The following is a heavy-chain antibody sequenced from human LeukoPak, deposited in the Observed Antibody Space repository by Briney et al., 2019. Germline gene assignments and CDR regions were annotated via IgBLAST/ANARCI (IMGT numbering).Heavy chain of an antibody. CDR1: GGSISSSSYY. CDR3: ARRLGQSSWED. CDR2: IYYSGST. D-gene: IGHD6-13*01. V-gene: IGHV4-39*01. J-gene: IGHJ4*02. Sequence: SETLSLTCTVSGGSISSSSYYWGWIRQPPGKGLEWIGSIYYSGSTYYNPSLKSRVTISVDTSKNQFSLKLSSVTAADTAVYYCARRLGQSSWEDRGQGTLVTVSS.